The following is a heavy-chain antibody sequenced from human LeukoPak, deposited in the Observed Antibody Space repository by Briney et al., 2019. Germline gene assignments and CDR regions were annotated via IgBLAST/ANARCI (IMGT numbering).Heavy chain of an antibody. CDR1: GYTFTGYY. CDR3: ARDTGDTYNWFDP. V-gene: IGHV1-2*02. J-gene: IGHJ5*02. D-gene: IGHD3-16*01. Sequence: ASVKVSCKASGYTFTGYYMHWVRQDPGQGLEWMGWINPNSGGTNYAQKFQGRVTMTRDTSISTAYMELSRLRSDDTAVYYCARDTGDTYNWFDPWGQGTLVTVSS. CDR2: INPNSGGT.